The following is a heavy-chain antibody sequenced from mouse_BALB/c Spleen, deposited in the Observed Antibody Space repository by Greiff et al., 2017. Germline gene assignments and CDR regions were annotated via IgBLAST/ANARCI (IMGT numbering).Heavy chain of an antibody. CDR2: IYPGGGYT. CDR1: GYTFTNYW. Sequence: VQLVASGAELVRPGTSVKISCKASGYTFTNYWLGWVKQRPGHGLEWIGDIYPGGGYTNYNEKFKGKATLTADTSSSTAYMQLSSLTSEDSAVYFCARGDGYSHWYFDVWGAGTTVTVSS. D-gene: IGHD2-3*01. J-gene: IGHJ1*01. V-gene: IGHV1-63*02. CDR3: ARGDGYSHWYFDV.